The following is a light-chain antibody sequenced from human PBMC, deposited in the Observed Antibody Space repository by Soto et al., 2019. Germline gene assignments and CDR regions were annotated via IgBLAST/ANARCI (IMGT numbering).Light chain of an antibody. CDR3: AAWDDSLHGLV. J-gene: IGLJ1*01. CDR1: SSNIGSNT. CDR2: NNN. Sequence: QSVLTQPPSASGTPGQRVTISCSGSSSNIGSNTVNWYQHLPGTAPKLLIYNNNQRPSGVPDRFSGSKSGTSASLAISGLQSEDEADYYCAAWDDSLHGLVFGTGTKLTVL. V-gene: IGLV1-44*01.